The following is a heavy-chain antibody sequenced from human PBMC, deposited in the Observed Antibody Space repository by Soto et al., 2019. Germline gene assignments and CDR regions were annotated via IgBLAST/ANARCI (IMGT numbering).Heavy chain of an antibody. D-gene: IGHD3-3*01. CDR2: ISSSSSYI. Sequence: GGSLRLSCAASGFTFSSYSMNWVRQAPGKGLEWVSSISSSSSYIYYADSVKGRFTISRDNAKNSLYLQMNSLRAEDTAVYYCVSPLRFLEWHDAFDIWGQGTMVTVSS. CDR3: VSPLRFLEWHDAFDI. CDR1: GFTFSSYS. J-gene: IGHJ3*02. V-gene: IGHV3-21*01.